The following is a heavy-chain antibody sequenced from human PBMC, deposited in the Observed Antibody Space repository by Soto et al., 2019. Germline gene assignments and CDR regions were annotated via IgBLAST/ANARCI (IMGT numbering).Heavy chain of an antibody. CDR3: ARDSNNXXXXXDV. V-gene: IGHV3-21*01. CDR2: ISSSGDYI. Sequence: EVQLVESGGGLVKPGGSLRLSCAASGFTFSSYSINWVRQAPGKGLEWVSSISSSGDYIYYADSVKGRFTISRDNAKNXXXLQMNSLXXXXXXXYYCARDSNNXXXXXDVWGQG. CDR1: GFTFSSYS. J-gene: IGHJ6*02. D-gene: IGHD4-4*01.